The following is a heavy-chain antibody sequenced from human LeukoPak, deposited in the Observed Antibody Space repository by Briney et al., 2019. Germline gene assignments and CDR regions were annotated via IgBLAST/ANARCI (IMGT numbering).Heavy chain of an antibody. CDR3: ARELLLWFGETDY. CDR2: ISAYNGNT. CDR1: GYTFTGYY. J-gene: IGHJ4*02. V-gene: IGHV1-18*04. D-gene: IGHD3-10*01. Sequence: ASVKVSCKASGYTFTGYYMHWVRQAPGQGLEWMGWISAYNGNTNYAQKLQGRVTMTTDTSTSTAYMELRSLRSDDTAVYYCARELLLWFGETDYWGQGTLVTVSS.